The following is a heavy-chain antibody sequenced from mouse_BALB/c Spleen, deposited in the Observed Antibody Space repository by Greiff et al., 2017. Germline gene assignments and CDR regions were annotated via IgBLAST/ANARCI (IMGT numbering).Heavy chain of an antibody. D-gene: IGHD3-1*01. CDR3: ARDRDEDYAMDY. CDR2: IDPSDSET. V-gene: IGHV1S126*01. Sequence: VKLMESGPQLVRPGASVKISCKASGYSFTSYWMHWVKQRPGQGLEWIGMIDPSDSETRLNQKFKDKATLTVDKSSSTAYMQLSSPTSEDSAVYYCARDRDEDYAMDYWGQGTSVTVSS. J-gene: IGHJ4*01. CDR1: GYSFTSYW.